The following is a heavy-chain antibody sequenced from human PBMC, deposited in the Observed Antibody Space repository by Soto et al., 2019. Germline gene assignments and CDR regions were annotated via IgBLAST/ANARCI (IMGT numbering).Heavy chain of an antibody. CDR2: INSDGSST. CDR3: ARDPNFDFCRRAYYYYYMEV. CDR1: GFTFSSYW. D-gene: IGHD3-3*01. V-gene: IGHV3-74*01. Sequence: HPGGSLRLSCAASGFTFSSYWMHWVRQAPGKGLVWVSRINSDGSSTSYADSVKGRFTISRDNAKNTLYLQMNSLRAEDTAVYYCARDPNFDFCRRAYYYYYMEVWGQGTTVTVS. J-gene: IGHJ6*03.